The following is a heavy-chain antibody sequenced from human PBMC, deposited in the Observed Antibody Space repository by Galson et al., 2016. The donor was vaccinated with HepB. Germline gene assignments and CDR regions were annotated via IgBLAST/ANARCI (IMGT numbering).Heavy chain of an antibody. V-gene: IGHV1-46*01. Sequence: SVKVSCKASGYTFTHYFMHWVRQAPGQGLEWMGVINPTGGSTNYAQKFQGRVTMTRDTSTRTVYMELSSLRSEDTAIYFCARVGIRSYFGYLDSWGQGTLVTVSS. D-gene: IGHD3-16*02. CDR1: GYTFTHYF. J-gene: IGHJ4*02. CDR3: ARVGIRSYFGYLDS. CDR2: INPTGGST.